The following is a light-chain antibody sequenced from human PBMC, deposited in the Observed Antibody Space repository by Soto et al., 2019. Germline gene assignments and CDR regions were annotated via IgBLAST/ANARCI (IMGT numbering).Light chain of an antibody. J-gene: IGKJ5*01. V-gene: IGKV3-11*01. CDR2: DAS. Sequence: EIVLTQSPATLSLSPGERATLSCRASQSISSYLAWYQQKPGQAPRLLIYDASNRAAGIPARFSGSGSGTDFTRPISSLEPEDCAVCYCKQRSNWPPITFGQGTRLEIK. CDR1: QSISSY. CDR3: KQRSNWPPIT.